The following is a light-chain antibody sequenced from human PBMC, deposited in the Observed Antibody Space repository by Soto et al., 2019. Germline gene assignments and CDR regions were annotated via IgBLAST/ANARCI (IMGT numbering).Light chain of an antibody. CDR2: AAS. CDR1: QGISSY. Sequence: DIRLTQSPSFLSASVGDRVTITCRASQGISSYLAWYQQKPGKAPKLLIYAASTLQSGVPSRFSGSGSGTEFTLTTTSRQPKNFALFSFQHLNFLGPGTKVDIK. J-gene: IGKJ3*01. CDR3: QHLNF. V-gene: IGKV1-9*01.